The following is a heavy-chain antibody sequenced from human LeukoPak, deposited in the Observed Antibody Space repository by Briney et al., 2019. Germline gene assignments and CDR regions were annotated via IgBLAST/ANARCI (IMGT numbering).Heavy chain of an antibody. J-gene: IGHJ4*02. CDR1: GYTFTNYG. D-gene: IGHD2-2*01. V-gene: IGHV1-18*04. Sequence: ASVKVSCKASGYTFTNYGFSWVRQAPGQGLEWMGCISAYNGNTNYVQKIQGRVTMTTDTSTTTAYMELRSLRSDDTAVYYCARDYCSSTSCYFDYWGQGTLVTVSS. CDR2: ISAYNGNT. CDR3: ARDYCSSTSCYFDY.